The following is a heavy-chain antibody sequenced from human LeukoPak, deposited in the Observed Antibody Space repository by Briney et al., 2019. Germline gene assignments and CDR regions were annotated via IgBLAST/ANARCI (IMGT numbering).Heavy chain of an antibody. J-gene: IGHJ3*02. CDR2: IYYSGST. CDR3: ARYPATDPDHDAFDI. Sequence: SETLSLTCAVYGGSFSSYYWSWIRQPPGKGLEWIGYIYYSGSTNYNPSLKSRVTISVDTSKNQFSLKLSSVTAADTAVYYCARYPATDPDHDAFDIWGQGTMVTVSS. CDR1: GGSFSSYY. V-gene: IGHV4-59*01. D-gene: IGHD6-25*01.